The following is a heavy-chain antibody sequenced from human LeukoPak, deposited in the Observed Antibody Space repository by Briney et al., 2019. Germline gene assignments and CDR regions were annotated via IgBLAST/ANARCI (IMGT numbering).Heavy chain of an antibody. J-gene: IGHJ4*02. CDR2: INHSGST. D-gene: IGHD1-14*01. Sequence: PSETLSLTCTVSGGSISSYYWSWIRQPPGKGLEWIGEINHSGSTNYNPSLKSRVTISVDTSKNQFSLKLSSVTAADTAVYYCARGGNGTTSQLDWGQGTLVTVSS. CDR3: ARGGNGTTSQLD. V-gene: IGHV4-34*01. CDR1: GGSISSYY.